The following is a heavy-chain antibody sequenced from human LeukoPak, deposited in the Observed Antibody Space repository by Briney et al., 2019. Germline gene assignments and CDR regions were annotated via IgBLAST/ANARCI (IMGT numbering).Heavy chain of an antibody. Sequence: PGGSLRLSCAASGFTFSSYAVHWVRQAPGKGLEWVAVIWYDGSNKYYADSVKGRFTISRDNSKNTLYLQMNSLRAEDTAVYYCARVLPGIAVAGSYYYYGMDVWGQGTTVTVSS. CDR1: GFTFSSYA. V-gene: IGHV3-33*08. CDR3: ARVLPGIAVAGSYYYYGMDV. D-gene: IGHD6-19*01. CDR2: IWYDGSNK. J-gene: IGHJ6*02.